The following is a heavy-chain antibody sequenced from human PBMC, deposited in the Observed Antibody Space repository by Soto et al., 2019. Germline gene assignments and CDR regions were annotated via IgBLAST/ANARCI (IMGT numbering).Heavy chain of an antibody. D-gene: IGHD6-13*01. J-gene: IGHJ4*02. V-gene: IGHV1-2*04. Sequence: QVQLVQSGAEVKEPGASVKVSCKASGYTFTDYYIHWVRQAPGQGLEWMGWINSKGGDTNYQQKFQGWVTMTRDTSISTSFMEVNSLKSDDTAVYYCARGVGSSWYDVWGKGTLVTVSS. CDR3: ARGVGSSWYDV. CDR1: GYTFTDYY. CDR2: INSKGGDT.